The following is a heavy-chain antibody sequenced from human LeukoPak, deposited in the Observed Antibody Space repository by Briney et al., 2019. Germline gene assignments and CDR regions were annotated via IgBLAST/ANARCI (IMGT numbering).Heavy chain of an antibody. CDR2: IYDSGNT. D-gene: IGHD6-19*01. CDR3: ARETSLMGYASGLGFNY. CDR1: GGSISSWY. V-gene: IGHV4-59*01. Sequence: SETLSLTCTVPGGSISSWYWSWIRQPPGKGLEWIGYIYDSGNTNYNPSLKSRVTIPIDTSKNQFSLKLTSVTAADTATYYCARETSLMGYASGLGFNYWGQGILVTVSS. J-gene: IGHJ4*02.